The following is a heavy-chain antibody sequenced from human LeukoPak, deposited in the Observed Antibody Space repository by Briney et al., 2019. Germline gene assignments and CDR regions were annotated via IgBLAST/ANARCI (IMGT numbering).Heavy chain of an antibody. CDR3: ARVYADYKPGAFDI. CDR1: GYTFTSYG. V-gene: IGHV1-18*01. J-gene: IGHJ3*02. CDR2: ISAYNGNT. Sequence: GASVKVSCKASGYTFTSYGISWVRQAPGQGLEWMGWISAYNGNTNYAQKLQGRVTMTTDTSTSTAYMELRSLRSDDTAVYYCARVYADYKPGAFDIWGQGKMVTVSS. D-gene: IGHD4-17*01.